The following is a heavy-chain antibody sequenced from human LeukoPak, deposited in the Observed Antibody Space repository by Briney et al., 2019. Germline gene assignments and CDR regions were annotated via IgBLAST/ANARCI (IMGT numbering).Heavy chain of an antibody. Sequence: GRSLRLSCAASGFTFSSFAMHWVRQAPGKGLEWVALISYDGSNKYYADSVKGRFTISRDNSKNTLYLQMNSLRAGDTAVYYCARDGSPLRGTMIVVVLNGMDVWGQGTTVTVSS. D-gene: IGHD3-22*01. CDR1: GFTFSSFA. V-gene: IGHV3-30-3*01. CDR3: ARDGSPLRGTMIVVVLNGMDV. CDR2: ISYDGSNK. J-gene: IGHJ6*02.